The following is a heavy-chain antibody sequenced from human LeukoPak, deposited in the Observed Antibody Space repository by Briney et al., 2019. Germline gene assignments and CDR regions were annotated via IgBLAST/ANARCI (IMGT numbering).Heavy chain of an antibody. V-gene: IGHV4-34*01. CDR2: INHSGST. J-gene: IGHJ4*02. CDR3: AREDYGGNSGY. Sequence: PSETLSLTCAVYGGSFSGYYWSWIRQPPGKGLEWIGEINHSGSTNYNPSLKSRVTISVDTSKNQFSLKLSSVTAADTAVYYCAREDYGGNSGYWGQGTLVTVSS. D-gene: IGHD4-23*01. CDR1: GGSFSGYY.